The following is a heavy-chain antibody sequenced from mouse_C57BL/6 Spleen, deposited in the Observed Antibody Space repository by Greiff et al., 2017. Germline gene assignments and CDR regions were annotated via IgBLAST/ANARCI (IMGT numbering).Heavy chain of an antibody. D-gene: IGHD2-1*01. CDR3: ARWGNYEGDAMDY. CDR2: IYPGDGDT. J-gene: IGHJ4*01. CDR1: GYAFSSYW. Sequence: QVQLKESGAELVKPGASVKISCKASGYAFSSYWMNWVKQRPGKGLEWIGQIYPGDGDTNYNGKFKGKATLTADKSSSTAYMQLSSLTSEDSAVYFCARWGNYEGDAMDYWGQGTSVTVSS. V-gene: IGHV1-80*01.